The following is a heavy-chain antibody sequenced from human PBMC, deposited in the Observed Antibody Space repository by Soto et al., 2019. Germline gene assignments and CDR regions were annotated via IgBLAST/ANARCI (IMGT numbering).Heavy chain of an antibody. Sequence: QVQLVQSGAEVKKPGSSVKVSCKASGGTFSSYAISWVRQAPGQGLEWMGGIIPIFGTANYAQKFQGRVTITAEESTSTAYMEMSSLRSEDTAVYYCARDFTGLPDDDAFDIWGQGTMVTVSS. CDR2: IIPIFGTA. V-gene: IGHV1-69*01. J-gene: IGHJ3*02. CDR3: ARDFTGLPDDDAFDI. CDR1: GGTFSSYA. D-gene: IGHD5-18*01.